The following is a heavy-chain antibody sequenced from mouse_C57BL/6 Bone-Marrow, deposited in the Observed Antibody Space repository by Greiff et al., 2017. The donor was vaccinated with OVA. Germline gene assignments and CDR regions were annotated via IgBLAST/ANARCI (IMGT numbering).Heavy chain of an antibody. CDR1: GYTFTDSY. CDR3: ARVRAFTTGVNWYCDV. V-gene: IGHV1-19*01. CDR2: INPYNGGT. D-gene: IGHD1-1*01. J-gene: IGHJ1*03. Sequence: VQLKESGPVLVKPGASVKMSCKASGYTFTDSYMNWVKQSHGKSLEWIGVINPYNGGTSYKKKGKGKGKTKEYKSSSTAYMELNSLTSEDSAVYDGARVRAFTTGVNWYCDVWGTGTTVTVSS.